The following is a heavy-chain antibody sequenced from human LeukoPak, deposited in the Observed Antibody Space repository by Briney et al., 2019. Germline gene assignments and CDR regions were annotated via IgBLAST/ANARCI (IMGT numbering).Heavy chain of an antibody. D-gene: IGHD3-10*01. V-gene: IGHV3-23*01. CDR2: ISGSGGST. Sequence: PGGSLRLSCAASGFTFSSYAMSWVRQAPGKGLEWVSAISGSGGSTYYADSVKGRFTISRDNSKNTLYLLMNSLRAEDTAVYYCANDPRVRGGNWFDPWGQGTLVTVSS. J-gene: IGHJ5*02. CDR1: GFTFSSYA. CDR3: ANDPRVRGGNWFDP.